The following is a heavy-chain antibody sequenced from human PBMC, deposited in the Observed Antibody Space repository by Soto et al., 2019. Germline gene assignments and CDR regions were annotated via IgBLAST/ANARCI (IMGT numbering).Heavy chain of an antibody. Sequence: GGSLRLSCAASGFSLSVYWMHWVRQAPGKGLVWVSRIDTSGSATKFADSVEGRFSMSKDNAENTLYLQMNNLRADDTAVYYCVRVLKSIGWDNDVFDTWGQGTMVTVSS. CDR1: GFSLSVYW. J-gene: IGHJ3*02. V-gene: IGHV3-74*01. D-gene: IGHD6-19*01. CDR3: VRVLKSIGWDNDVFDT. CDR2: IDTSGSAT.